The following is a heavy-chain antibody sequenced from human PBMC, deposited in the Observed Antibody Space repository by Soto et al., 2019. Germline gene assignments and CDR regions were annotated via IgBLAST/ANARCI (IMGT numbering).Heavy chain of an antibody. Sequence: QVQLVQSGAEVKTPGASVKVSCKASGYTFTSYGISWVRQAPGQGLEWMGWISAYNGNTNYAQKLQGRVTMTTDTSTSTAYMELRSLRSADTAVYYCARLGPSWSGYYTQSPVDYWGQGTLVTVSS. CDR1: GYTFTSYG. V-gene: IGHV1-18*04. D-gene: IGHD3-3*01. J-gene: IGHJ4*02. CDR3: ARLGPSWSGYYTQSPVDY. CDR2: ISAYNGNT.